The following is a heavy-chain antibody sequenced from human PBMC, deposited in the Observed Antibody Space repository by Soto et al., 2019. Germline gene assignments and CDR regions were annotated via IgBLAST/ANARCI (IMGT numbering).Heavy chain of an antibody. V-gene: IGHV3-21*01. CDR2: ISSSSSTT. CDR3: AADIVVVPAAMAYFDY. Sequence: EVQLVESGGGLVKPGGSLRLSCAASGFTFSSYSMNWVRQAPGKGLEWVSSISSSSSTTYYADSVKGRFTISRDNAKNSLYLQMNSLRDEDTAVYYCAADIVVVPAAMAYFDYWGQGTLVTVSS. J-gene: IGHJ4*02. D-gene: IGHD2-2*01. CDR1: GFTFSSYS.